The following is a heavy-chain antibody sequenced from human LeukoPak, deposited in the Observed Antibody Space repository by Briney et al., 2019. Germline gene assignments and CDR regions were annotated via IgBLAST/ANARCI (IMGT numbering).Heavy chain of an antibody. CDR2: INPDGSEK. Sequence: GGSLRLSCAASGFGFRTYWMTWVRQTPGRGLEWVAYINPDGSEKDYVESVKGRFTVSRDNAENSLSLQMNSLRADDTAVYYRARGHWKMDSWGQGTLVTVSS. J-gene: IGHJ5*01. CDR1: GFGFRTYW. V-gene: IGHV3-7*05. D-gene: IGHD1-1*01. CDR3: ARGHWKMDS.